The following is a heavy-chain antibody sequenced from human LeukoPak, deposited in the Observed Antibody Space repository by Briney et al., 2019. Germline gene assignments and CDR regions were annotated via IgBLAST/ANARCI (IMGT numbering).Heavy chain of an antibody. V-gene: IGHV4-30-4*01. CDR3: ARGPVITMVRGPWGAFDI. J-gene: IGHJ3*02. Sequence: SETLSLTCTVSGGSISSGDYYWSWIRQPPGKGLEWIVYIYYSGSTYYNPSLKSRVTISVDTSKNQFSLKLSSVTAADTAVYYCARGPVITMVRGPWGAFDIWGQGTMVTVSS. D-gene: IGHD3-10*01. CDR2: IYYSGST. CDR1: GGSISSGDYY.